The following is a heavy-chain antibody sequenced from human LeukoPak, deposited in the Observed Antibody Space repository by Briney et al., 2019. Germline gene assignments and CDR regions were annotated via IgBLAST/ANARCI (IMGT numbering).Heavy chain of an antibody. J-gene: IGHJ4*02. Sequence: PGGSLRLSCAASGFTFSSYGMHWVRQAPGKGLEGVAVISYDGSNKYYADSVKGRFTISRDNSKNTLYLQMNSLRAEDTAVYYCAKVRFGELLRGYFDYWGQGTLVTVSS. CDR2: ISYDGSNK. CDR1: GFTFSSYG. D-gene: IGHD3-10*01. V-gene: IGHV3-30*18. CDR3: AKVRFGELLRGYFDY.